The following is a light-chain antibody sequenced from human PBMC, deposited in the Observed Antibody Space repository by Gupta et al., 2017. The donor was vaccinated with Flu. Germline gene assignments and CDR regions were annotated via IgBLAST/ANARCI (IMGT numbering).Light chain of an antibody. CDR2: GAS. V-gene: IGKV3-15*01. Sequence: EIAMTHSPATLSVSPGDRANLSCRASQSVSSNLAWYQQKPGHAPRLLISGASTRATGIPARFSGSGSGTEFTLTIISLQSEDFAVYYCQQYNNWPLHSFGQGTKLEIK. J-gene: IGKJ2*03. CDR1: QSVSSN. CDR3: QQYNNWPLHS.